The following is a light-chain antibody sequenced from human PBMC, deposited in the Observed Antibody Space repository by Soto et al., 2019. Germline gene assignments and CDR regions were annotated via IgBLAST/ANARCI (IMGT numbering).Light chain of an antibody. V-gene: IGLV7-46*01. Sequence: QAVVTQEPSLTVSPGGTVTLTCGSSTGAVTSGHYPYWFQQKPGQAPRTLIYDTNNRHSWTPARFLGSLLGGKAALTLSGAQPEDEAEYYCLLSYSGARVFGGGTKLTV. CDR2: DTN. CDR3: LLSYSGARV. CDR1: TGAVTSGHY. J-gene: IGLJ3*02.